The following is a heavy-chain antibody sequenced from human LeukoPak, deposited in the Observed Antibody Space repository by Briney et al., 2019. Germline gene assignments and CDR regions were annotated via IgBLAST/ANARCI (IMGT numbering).Heavy chain of an antibody. CDR1: GYSFSSYW. CDR3: ARREIRPHNWFHS. V-gene: IGHV5-51*01. D-gene: IGHD1-26*01. CDR2: IYPGDSDT. Sequence: GESLKISCKASGYSFSSYWIGWGRRMPGKGLEWMGMIYPGDSDTRYSPSFHGQVTISADKSITTAYLQWTSLKASDTAVYYCARREIRPHNWFHSWGQGTLVTVSS. J-gene: IGHJ5*01.